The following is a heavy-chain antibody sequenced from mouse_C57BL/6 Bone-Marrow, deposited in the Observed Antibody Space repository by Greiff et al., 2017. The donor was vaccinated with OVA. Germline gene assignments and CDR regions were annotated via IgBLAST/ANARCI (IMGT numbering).Heavy chain of an antibody. J-gene: IGHJ1*03. V-gene: IGHV2-2*01. CDR1: GFSLTSYG. Sequence: VMLVESGPGLVQPSQSLSITCTVSGFSLTSYGVHWVRQSPGKGLEWLGVIWSGGSTDYNAAFISRLSISKDNSKSQVFFKMNSLQADDTAIYYCARMVIARGYFDVWGTGTTVTVSS. CDR2: IWSGGST. CDR3: ARMVIARGYFDV.